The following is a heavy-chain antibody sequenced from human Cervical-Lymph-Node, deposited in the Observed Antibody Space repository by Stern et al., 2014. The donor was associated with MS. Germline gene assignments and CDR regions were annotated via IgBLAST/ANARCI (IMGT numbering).Heavy chain of an antibody. V-gene: IGHV3-21*01. D-gene: IGHD2-2*01. J-gene: IGHJ5*02. CDR2: STNSRASM. CDR3: ASTLHGGLYNWFDP. CDR1: GFTFSDYS. Sequence: EVQLVESGGGLVTPGGSLRLSCAASGFTFSDYSMHWVRQAPGKGLEWVSSSTNSRASMYYGDSVKGRFTISRDNAKNTLYLQMDSLSAEDTATYFCASTLHGGLYNWFDPWGQGTLVTVSS.